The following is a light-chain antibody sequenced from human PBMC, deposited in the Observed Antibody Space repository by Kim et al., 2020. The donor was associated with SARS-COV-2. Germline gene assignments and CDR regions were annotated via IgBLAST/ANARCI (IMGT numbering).Light chain of an antibody. J-gene: IGKJ5*01. CDR2: DAS. V-gene: IGKV3D-11*01. Sequence: VSPGERATLSCRASQDINIYLAWYKQKPGQAPRLLIYDASDRATGIPARFSGSGSGTDFTLTISNLEPEDFGVYYCQQRTSWPITFGQGTRLEIK. CDR1: QDINIY. CDR3: QQRTSWPIT.